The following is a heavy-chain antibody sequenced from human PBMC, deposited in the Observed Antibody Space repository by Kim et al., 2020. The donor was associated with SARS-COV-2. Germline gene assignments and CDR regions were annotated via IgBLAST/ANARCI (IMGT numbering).Heavy chain of an antibody. J-gene: IGHJ4*02. V-gene: IGHV3-66*01. Sequence: GGSLRLSCAASGFTVSGNYMSWVRQAPGKGLEWVAVIYSGGSTYYADSVKGRFTISRDNSKNTLYLQMNSLRAEDTAVYYCARCYGDRLYFDYWGQGTLVTVSS. CDR3: ARCYGDRLYFDY. CDR1: GFTVSGNY. CDR2: IYSGGST. D-gene: IGHD4-17*01.